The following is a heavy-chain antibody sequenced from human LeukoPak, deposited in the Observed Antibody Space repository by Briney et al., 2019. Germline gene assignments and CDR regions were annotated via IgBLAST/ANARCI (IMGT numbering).Heavy chain of an antibody. Sequence: PGGSLRLSCAASGFTFSSYSMNWVRQAPGKGLEWVSSISSSSSYIYYADSVKGRFTISRDNAKNSLYLQMNSLRAEDTAVYYCARDIRSGSYAHYYYYGMDVWGQGTTVTVSS. CDR3: ARDIRSGSYAHYYYYGMDV. V-gene: IGHV3-21*01. CDR1: GFTFSSYS. CDR2: ISSSSSYI. D-gene: IGHD1-26*01. J-gene: IGHJ6*02.